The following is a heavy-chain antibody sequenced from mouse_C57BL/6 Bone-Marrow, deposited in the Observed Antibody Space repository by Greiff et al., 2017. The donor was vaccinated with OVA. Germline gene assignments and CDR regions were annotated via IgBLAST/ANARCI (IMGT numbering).Heavy chain of an antibody. CDR3: ARLL. D-gene: IGHD1-1*01. CDR1: GFTFSSYG. J-gene: IGHJ3*02. V-gene: IGHV5-6*01. Sequence: EVNVVESGGDLVKPGGSLKLSCAASGFTFSSYGMSWVRQTPDKRLEWVATISSGGSYTYYPDSVKGRFTISRDNAKNTLYLQMSSLKSEDTAMYYCARLLWGQGTLVTVSA. CDR2: ISSGGSYT.